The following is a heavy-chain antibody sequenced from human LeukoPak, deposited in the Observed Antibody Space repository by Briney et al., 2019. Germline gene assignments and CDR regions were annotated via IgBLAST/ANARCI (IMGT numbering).Heavy chain of an antibody. CDR1: GGTFSSYA. V-gene: IGHV1-69*04. CDR3: ARHSSGYPFDY. D-gene: IGHD3-22*01. CDR2: IIPILGIA. J-gene: IGHJ4*02. Sequence: SVKVSCKASGGTFSSYAISWVRQAPGQGLEWMGRIIPILGIANYAQKFQGRVTITADKSTSTAYTELSSLRSEDTAVYYCARHSSGYPFDYWGQGTLVTVSS.